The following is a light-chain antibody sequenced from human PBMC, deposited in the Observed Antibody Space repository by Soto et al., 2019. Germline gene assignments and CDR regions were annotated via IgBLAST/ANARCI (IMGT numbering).Light chain of an antibody. Sequence: QSALTQPASVSGSPGQSITISCTGTSSDVGNYNLVSWYQQRPGKAPKLMIYEVSKRPSGVSNRFSGSKSGNTASLTISGRQAEDEADYSCCSYAGSSTPLIFGTGTKLTVL. CDR3: CSYAGSSTPLI. CDR1: SSDVGNYNL. CDR2: EVS. V-gene: IGLV2-23*02. J-gene: IGLJ1*01.